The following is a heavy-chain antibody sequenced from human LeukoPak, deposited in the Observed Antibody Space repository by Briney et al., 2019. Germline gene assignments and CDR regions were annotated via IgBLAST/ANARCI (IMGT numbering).Heavy chain of an antibody. V-gene: IGHV1-18*01. Sequence: GASVKVSCKASGYTFTSYGITWVRQAPGQGLEWMGWISAYNGNTNYAQKLQGRVTMTTDTSTSTAYMELRSLRSDDTAVYYCARADIRAIASSGSYGFDFWGQGTLVTVSS. J-gene: IGHJ4*02. CDR3: ARADIRAIASSGSYGFDF. CDR1: GYTFTSYG. D-gene: IGHD6-19*01. CDR2: ISAYNGNT.